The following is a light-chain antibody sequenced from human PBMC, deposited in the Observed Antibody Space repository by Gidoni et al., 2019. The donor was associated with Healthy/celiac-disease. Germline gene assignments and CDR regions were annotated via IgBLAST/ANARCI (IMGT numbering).Light chain of an antibody. V-gene: IGKV3-20*01. CDR1: QSVSSSY. Sequence: IVLTPSPGTLSLSPGDSATLSCRASQSVSSSYLAWYQQKPGQAPRLLISGASSRATGIPYRFSGSGSGTDFTLTISRLEPEDFALYYCQQYGTSPFTFXPXTKVDIK. CDR2: GAS. CDR3: QQYGTSPFT. J-gene: IGKJ3*01.